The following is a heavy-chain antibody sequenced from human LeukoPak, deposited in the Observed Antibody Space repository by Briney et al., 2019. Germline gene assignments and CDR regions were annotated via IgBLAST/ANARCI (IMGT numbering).Heavy chain of an antibody. CDR2: IKSKSDGGTT. J-gene: IGHJ4*02. Sequence: GGSLRLSCATSGFSFGNAWMTWVRQAPGKGLEWVGRIKSKSDGGTTDYAAPVKGRFTISRDDSKNTMYLQMNSLKTEDTAVYYCTPGVQSWLNYWGQGTLVTVSS. CDR1: GFSFGNAW. D-gene: IGHD3-22*01. V-gene: IGHV3-15*05. CDR3: TPGVQSWLNY.